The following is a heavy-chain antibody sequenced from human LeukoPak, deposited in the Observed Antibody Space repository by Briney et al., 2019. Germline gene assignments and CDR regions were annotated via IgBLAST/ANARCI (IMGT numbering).Heavy chain of an antibody. J-gene: IGHJ5*02. CDR1: GFTFGNSY. D-gene: IGHD3-22*01. CDR2: ISHSGGTI. Sequence: PGGSLRLSCAASGFTFGNSYMSWLRQAPGNGLQWASYISHSGGTIHYADSVKGRFTISRDNAKNSLYLQMDSLRAEDTAVYFCARAPFDTKGYYQAPIRFDAWGQGTLVTVSS. CDR3: ARAPFDTKGYYQAPIRFDA. V-gene: IGHV3-11*01.